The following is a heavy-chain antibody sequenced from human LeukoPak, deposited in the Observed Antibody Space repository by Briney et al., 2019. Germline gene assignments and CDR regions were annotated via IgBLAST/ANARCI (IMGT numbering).Heavy chain of an antibody. D-gene: IGHD5-12*01. CDR3: ARDLAVSWSGYDFYYFDY. V-gene: IGHV1-2*02. CDR2: INPKSGGT. CDR1: GYTFTGYF. Sequence: GASVKVSCKASGYTFTGYFMHWVRQAPGQGLEWMGWINPKSGGTNYAQKFQGRVTMTRDTSISTAYMELSRLRSDDTAVYYCARDLAVSWSGYDFYYFDYWGPGTLVTVST. J-gene: IGHJ4*02.